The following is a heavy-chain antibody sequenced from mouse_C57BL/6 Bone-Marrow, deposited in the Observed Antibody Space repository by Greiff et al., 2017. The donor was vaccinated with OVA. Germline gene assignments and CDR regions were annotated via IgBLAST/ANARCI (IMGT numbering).Heavy chain of an antibody. V-gene: IGHV5-4*01. J-gene: IGHJ3*01. CDR3: ARYDYDGAWFAY. Sequence: EVQLQQSGGGLVKPGGSLKLSCAASGFTFSSYAMSWVRQTPEKRLEWVATISDGGSYTYYPDNVKGRFTISRDNAKNNLYLQMSHLKSEDTAMYYCARYDYDGAWFAYWGQGTLVTVSA. D-gene: IGHD2-4*01. CDR1: GFTFSSYA. CDR2: ISDGGSYT.